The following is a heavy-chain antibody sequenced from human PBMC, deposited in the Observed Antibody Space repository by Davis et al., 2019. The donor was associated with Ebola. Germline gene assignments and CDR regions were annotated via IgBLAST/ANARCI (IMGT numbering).Heavy chain of an antibody. CDR3: SRGNAAAGGY. J-gene: IGHJ4*02. CDR1: GYTFTSYA. CDR2: INTNTGNP. V-gene: IGHV7-4-1*02. D-gene: IGHD6-13*01. Sequence: ASVKVSCKASGYTFTSYAMNWVRQAPGQGLEWMEWINTNTGNPTYAQGFTGRFVFSLDTSVSPAYLQTSRLKAEDTAVYYCSRGNAAAGGYWGQGTLVTVSS.